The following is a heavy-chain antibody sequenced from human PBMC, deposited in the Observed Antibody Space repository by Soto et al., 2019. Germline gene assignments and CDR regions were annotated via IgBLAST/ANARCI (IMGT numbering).Heavy chain of an antibody. D-gene: IGHD3-22*01. CDR2: ISPYDGYT. J-gene: IGHJ6*02. CDR1: GYTFASYG. CDR3: ARGGYYDSSGARNYYFYGMNV. V-gene: IGHV1-18*01. Sequence: ASLKVSCKASGYTFASYGINWVRQAPGQGLEWLGWISPYDGYTHYAQILQGRVSMTTDTSTKTAYMELRSLRSDDTAMYYCARGGYYDSSGARNYYFYGMNVWGQGTTVTVSS.